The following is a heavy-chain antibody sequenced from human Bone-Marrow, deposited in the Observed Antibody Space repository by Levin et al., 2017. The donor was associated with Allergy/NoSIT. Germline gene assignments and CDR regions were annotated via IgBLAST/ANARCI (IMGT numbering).Heavy chain of an antibody. Sequence: ASVKVSCKASGYTFTSYDINWVRQATGQGLEWMGWMNPNSGNTGYAQKFQGRVTMTRNTSISTAYMELSSLRSEDTAVYYCARGLFLVVVPAASQHEEKERDYWGQGTLVTVSS. V-gene: IGHV1-8*01. CDR1: GYTFTSYD. D-gene: IGHD2-2*01. CDR3: ARGLFLVVVPAASQHEEKERDY. J-gene: IGHJ4*02. CDR2: MNPNSGNT.